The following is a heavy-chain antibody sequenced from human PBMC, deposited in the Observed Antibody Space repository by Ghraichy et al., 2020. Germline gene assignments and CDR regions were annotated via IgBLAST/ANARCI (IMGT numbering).Heavy chain of an antibody. Sequence: SGPTLVKPTQTLTLTCTFSGFSLSTSGVGVGWLRQPPGKALEWLALIYWDDDKRYSPSLKSRLTITKDTSKNQVVLTMTNMDPVDTATYYCAHRRWPYDFWSDPHVWGQGTTVTVSS. CDR1: GFSLSTSGVG. V-gene: IGHV2-5*02. D-gene: IGHD3-3*01. CDR2: IYWDDDK. J-gene: IGHJ6*02. CDR3: AHRRWPYDFWSDPHV.